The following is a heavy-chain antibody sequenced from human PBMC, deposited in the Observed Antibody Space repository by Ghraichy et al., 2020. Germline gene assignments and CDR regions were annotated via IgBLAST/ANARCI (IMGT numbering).Heavy chain of an antibody. J-gene: IGHJ2*01. CDR2: INHSGST. D-gene: IGHD3-10*01. V-gene: IGHV4-34*01. Sequence: SETLSPTCAVYGGSFSGYYWSWIRQPPGKGLEWIGEINHSGSTNYNPSLKSRVTISVDTSKNQFSLKLSSVTAADTAVYYCARKPYYYGSGSYRFRDWYFDLWGRGTLVTVSS. CDR3: ARKPYYYGSGSYRFRDWYFDL. CDR1: GGSFSGYY.